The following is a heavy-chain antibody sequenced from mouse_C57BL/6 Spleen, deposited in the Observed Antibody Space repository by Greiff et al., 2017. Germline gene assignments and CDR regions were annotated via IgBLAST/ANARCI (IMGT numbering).Heavy chain of an antibody. CDR1: GYTFTSYW. J-gene: IGHJ4*01. CDR3: SRGVFSHSMDY. CDR2: INPGNGGT. Sequence: QVQLQQPGTELVKPGASVKLSCKASGYTFTSYWMHWVKQRPGQGLEWIGNINPGNGGTNYTATFKGKATLTADPSSSTAYLQLSSLTSEASAVYYCSRGVFSHSMDYWGQGTSVTVSS. V-gene: IGHV1-53*01.